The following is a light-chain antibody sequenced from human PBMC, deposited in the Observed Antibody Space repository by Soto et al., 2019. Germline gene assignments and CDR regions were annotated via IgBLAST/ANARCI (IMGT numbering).Light chain of an antibody. CDR2: AAS. CDR1: QRISSW. Sequence: DIQMTQSPSSVSASVGDRVTITCRASQRISSWLAWYQQRPGQAPNLLIYAASSLQSGVPSRFSGFGSGTNFTLPISSLQPEDFATYYFQQVNSFPFNFVPGTKGDVK. V-gene: IGKV1-12*01. J-gene: IGKJ3*01. CDR3: QQVNSFPFN.